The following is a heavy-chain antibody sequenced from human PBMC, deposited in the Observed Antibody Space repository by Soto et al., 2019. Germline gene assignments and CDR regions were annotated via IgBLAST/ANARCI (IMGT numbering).Heavy chain of an antibody. CDR3: ARGTLYGSRYNWFDP. Sequence: PSETLSLTCTVSGGSISSYYWSWIRQPPGKGLEWIGYIYYSGSTNYNPSLKSRVTISVDTSKNQFSLKLSSVTAADTAVYYCARGTLYGSRYNWFDPWGQGTLVTVSS. V-gene: IGHV4-59*01. CDR1: GGSISSYY. CDR2: IYYSGST. D-gene: IGHD6-13*01. J-gene: IGHJ5*02.